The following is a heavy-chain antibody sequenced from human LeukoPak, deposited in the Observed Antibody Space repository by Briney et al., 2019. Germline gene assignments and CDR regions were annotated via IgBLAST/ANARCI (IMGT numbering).Heavy chain of an antibody. CDR3: ARGTSVYSSSWYGEGGVYFDY. Sequence: GSLRLSCAASGFTFSSYSMNWVRQAPGKGLEWVSSISSSSSYIYYADSVKGRFTISRDNAKNSLYLQMNSLRAEDTAVYYCARGTSVYSSSWYGEGGVYFDYWGQGTLVTVSS. D-gene: IGHD6-13*01. J-gene: IGHJ4*02. CDR1: GFTFSSYS. CDR2: ISSSSSYI. V-gene: IGHV3-21*01.